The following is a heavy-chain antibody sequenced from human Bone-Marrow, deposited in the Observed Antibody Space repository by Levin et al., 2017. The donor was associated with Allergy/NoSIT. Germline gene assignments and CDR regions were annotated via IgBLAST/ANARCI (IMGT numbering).Heavy chain of an antibody. J-gene: IGHJ6*02. D-gene: IGHD2/OR15-2a*01. CDR3: AKDYISYDYYGLDV. CDR2: ITDSGDTT. V-gene: IGHV3-23*01. CDR1: GFAFSSSA. Sequence: LSLTCAASGFAFSSSAMSWVRQAPGKGLEWVSGITDSGDTTYYADSVKGRFTISRANFRSTLYLQMNILRAEDTAVYYCAKDYISYDYYGLDVWGQGTTVTVSS.